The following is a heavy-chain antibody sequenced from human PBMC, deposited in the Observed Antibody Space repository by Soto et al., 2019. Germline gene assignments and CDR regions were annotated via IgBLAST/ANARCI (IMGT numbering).Heavy chain of an antibody. J-gene: IGHJ5*02. D-gene: IGHD2-15*01. CDR1: AGSISSSSYY. CDR3: ARATVVVAATDNWFDP. CDR2: IYYSGST. Sequence: SETLSLTCSVSAGSISSSSYYWGWIRQPPGKGLEWIGSIYYSGSTYYNPSLKSRVTISVDRSKNQFSLKLSSVTAADTAVYYCARATVVVAATDNWFDPWGQGTLVTVSS. V-gene: IGHV4-39*07.